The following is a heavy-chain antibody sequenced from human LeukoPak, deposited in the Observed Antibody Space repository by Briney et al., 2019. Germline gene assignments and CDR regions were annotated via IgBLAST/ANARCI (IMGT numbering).Heavy chain of an antibody. CDR1: GGSISSYY. V-gene: IGHV4-59*01. CDR3: ARSGLDSRYYFGMDV. D-gene: IGHD5-12*01. Sequence: PSETLSLTCTVSGGSISSYYWSWIRQPPGGGLEWIGYIYYSGSTNYNPSLKRRVTISLDTSKSQFSLKLKSVTAADTAVYYCARSGLDSRYYFGMDVWGQGTTVTVSS. CDR2: IYYSGST. J-gene: IGHJ6*02.